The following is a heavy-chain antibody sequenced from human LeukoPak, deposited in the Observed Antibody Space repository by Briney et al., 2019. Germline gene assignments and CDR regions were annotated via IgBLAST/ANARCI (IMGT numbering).Heavy chain of an antibody. J-gene: IGHJ3*02. CDR1: GYTFTSYY. V-gene: IGHV1-46*01. Sequence: ASVKVSCKASGYTFTSYYMHWVRQAPGQGLEWMGIINPSGGSTSYAQKFQGRVTMTRDTSTSRVYMELRSLRSEDTAVYYCAREVYCSGGSCYSVIAGDAFDIWGQGTMVTVSS. CDR2: INPSGGST. D-gene: IGHD2-15*01. CDR3: AREVYCSGGSCYSVIAGDAFDI.